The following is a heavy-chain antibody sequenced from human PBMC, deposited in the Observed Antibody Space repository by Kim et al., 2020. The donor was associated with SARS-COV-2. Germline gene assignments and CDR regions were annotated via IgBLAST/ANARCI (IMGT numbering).Heavy chain of an antibody. CDR3: AKDRVYDILTGYYSYYGMDV. V-gene: IGHV3-30*18. CDR1: GFTFSSYG. D-gene: IGHD3-9*01. CDR2: ISYDGSNK. Sequence: GGSLRLSCAASGFTFSSYGMHWVRQAPGKGLEWVAVISYDGSNKYYADSVKGRFTISRDNSKNTLYLQMNSLRAEETAVYYCAKDRVYDILTGYYSYYGMDVWGQGTTVTVSS. J-gene: IGHJ6*02.